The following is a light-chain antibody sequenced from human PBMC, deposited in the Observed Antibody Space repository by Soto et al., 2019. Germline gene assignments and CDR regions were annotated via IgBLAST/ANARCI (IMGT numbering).Light chain of an antibody. V-gene: IGKV1-39*01. J-gene: IGKJ5*01. CDR3: QQYKTYPIT. CDR2: AAS. CDR1: QDISTY. Sequence: DIQMTQSPSSLSPSVGDRVTITCRASQDISTYLNWYQQKPGKAPKLLIYAASSLQSGVPSRFSGSGSETEFTLTISSLQPDDFATYYCQQYKTYPITFGQGTRLEVK.